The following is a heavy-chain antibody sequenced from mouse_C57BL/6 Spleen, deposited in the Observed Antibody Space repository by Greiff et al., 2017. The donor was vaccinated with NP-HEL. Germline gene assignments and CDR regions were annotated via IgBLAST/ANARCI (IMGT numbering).Heavy chain of an antibody. CDR1: GYTFTEYT. CDR3: ARHEEITTVVATRYFDV. Sequence: VHLVESGAELVKPGASVKLSCKASGYTFTEYTIHWVKQRSGQGLEWIGWFYPGSGSIKYNEKFKDKATLTADKSSSTVYMELSRLTSEDSAVYFCARHEEITTVVATRYFDVWGTGTTVTVSS. D-gene: IGHD1-1*01. V-gene: IGHV1-62-2*01. CDR2: FYPGSGSI. J-gene: IGHJ1*03.